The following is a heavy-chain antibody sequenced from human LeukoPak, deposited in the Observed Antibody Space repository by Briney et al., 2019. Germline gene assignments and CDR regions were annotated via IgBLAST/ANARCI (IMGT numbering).Heavy chain of an antibody. D-gene: IGHD3-3*01. J-gene: IGHJ4*02. CDR3: AKDGYDFWSGPRLFDY. Sequence: GGSLRLSCAASGFTFSSYAMSWVRQAPGKGLEWVSAISGSGGSTYYADSVKGRFTISRDNSKNTLYLQMNSLRAEDTAVYYCAKDGYDFWSGPRLFDYWGQGTLVTVSS. CDR1: GFTFSSYA. V-gene: IGHV3-23*01. CDR2: ISGSGGST.